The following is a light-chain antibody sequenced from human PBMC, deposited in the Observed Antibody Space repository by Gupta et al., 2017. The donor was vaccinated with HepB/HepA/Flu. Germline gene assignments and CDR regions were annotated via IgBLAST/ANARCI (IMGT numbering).Light chain of an antibody. V-gene: IGKV3-20*01. CDR2: GAS. Sequence: DIVLTQSPGTLSLSPGERATLSCRASQSVSSSYLAWYQQKPGQAPRLLIYGASSRASGIPDRFRGSGSGTDFTLTSSRLEPEDFAVYYCQQYGSSSFTFGPGTKVDVK. J-gene: IGKJ3*01. CDR1: QSVSSSY. CDR3: QQYGSSSFT.